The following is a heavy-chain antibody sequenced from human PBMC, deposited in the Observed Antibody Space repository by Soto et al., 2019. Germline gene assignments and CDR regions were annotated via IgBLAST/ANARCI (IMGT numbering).Heavy chain of an antibody. D-gene: IGHD6-19*01. CDR3: ARWGSSCWYGLYGMDV. CDR1: CASISTYY. V-gene: IGHV4-59*01. CDR2: IYYSGST. J-gene: IGHJ6*02. Sequence: SETLSLTCTVSCASISTYYWSCIRHPPGKGLEWIGYIYYSGSTNYNHSLKSRVTISVDTSKNQFSLKLSSVTAADTAVYYCARWGSSCWYGLYGMDVWGQGTTVTVSS.